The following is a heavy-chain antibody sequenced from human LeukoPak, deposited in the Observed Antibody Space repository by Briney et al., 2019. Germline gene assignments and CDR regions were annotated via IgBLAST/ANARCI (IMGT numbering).Heavy chain of an antibody. Sequence: ASVKVSCKASGYSFTTHAINWVRQAPGQGLEWMGWINTDTGNPTYAQGYTGRFVFSLDTPVSTAYLQISTLKAEDTGVYYCTRRQWLSPGGDYWGQGTLVTVSS. CDR1: GYSFTTHA. D-gene: IGHD6-19*01. CDR2: INTDTGNP. CDR3: TRRQWLSPGGDY. J-gene: IGHJ4*02. V-gene: IGHV7-4-1*02.